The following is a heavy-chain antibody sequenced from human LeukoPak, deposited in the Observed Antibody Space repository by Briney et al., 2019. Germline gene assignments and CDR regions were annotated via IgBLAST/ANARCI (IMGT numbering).Heavy chain of an antibody. CDR2: ISSSGSTI. CDR3: ASIAAADAFDI. CDR1: GFTFSDYY. J-gene: IGHJ3*02. Sequence: AGGSLRLSCAASGFTFSDYYMSWIRQAPGKGLEWVSYISSSGSTIYYADSVKGRFTISRDNAKNSLYLQMNSLRAEDTAVYYCASIAAADAFDIWGQGTMVTVS. D-gene: IGHD6-13*01. V-gene: IGHV3-11*01.